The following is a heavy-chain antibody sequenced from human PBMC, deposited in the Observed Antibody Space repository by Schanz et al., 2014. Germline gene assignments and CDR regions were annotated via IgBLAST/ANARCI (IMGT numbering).Heavy chain of an antibody. D-gene: IGHD3-9*01. J-gene: IGHJ4*02. V-gene: IGHV1-18*01. CDR3: ARDAADFYDILTEEDY. Sequence: QVQLVQSGAEVKKPGASGKVSCKASGYTFTSYGISWVRQAPGQGLEWMGWISAYNGNTKYPQKLQGRVTMTTDTATSTAYMELRSLRSDDTAVYYCARDAADFYDILTEEDYWGQGTLVTVSS. CDR2: ISAYNGNT. CDR1: GYTFTSYG.